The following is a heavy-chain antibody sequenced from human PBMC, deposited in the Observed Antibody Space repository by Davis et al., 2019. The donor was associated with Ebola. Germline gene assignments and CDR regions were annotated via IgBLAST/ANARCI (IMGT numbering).Heavy chain of an antibody. CDR2: IFPGDSDT. D-gene: IGHD5-24*01. V-gene: IGHV5-51*01. CDR3: ARGTNGYNPGGYFDS. Sequence: GGSLKISCKASGYTFTTYWIGWVRQVPGKGLEWMGIIFPGDSDTRYSPSFRGQVTISADKSFKTAFLQWSSLKASDTAIYYCARGTNGYNPGGYFDSWGQGTLVTVSS. J-gene: IGHJ4*02. CDR1: GYTFTTYW.